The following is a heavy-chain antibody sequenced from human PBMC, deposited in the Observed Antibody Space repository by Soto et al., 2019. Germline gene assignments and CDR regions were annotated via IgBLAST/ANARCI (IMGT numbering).Heavy chain of an antibody. CDR2: ISAYNGNT. CDR3: ARDKWISSPTPAAFQH. J-gene: IGHJ1*01. V-gene: IGHV1-18*01. CDR1: GYTLISYG. D-gene: IGHD2-2*01. Sequence: QVQLVQSGAEVKKPGASAKVSCKASGYTLISYGISWVRQAPGQGPEWMGWISAYNGNTNYAEKFQGRVTMITDTSTSTAYMELRSLRSDDTAVYYCARDKWISSPTPAAFQHWGQGTLLTVSP.